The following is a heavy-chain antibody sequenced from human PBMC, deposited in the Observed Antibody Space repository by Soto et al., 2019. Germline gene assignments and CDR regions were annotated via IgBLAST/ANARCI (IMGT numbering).Heavy chain of an antibody. Sequence: SETLSLTCTVSGGSISSSSYYWGWIRQPPGKGLEWSGSIYYSGSTYYNPSLQGQVTLSADTSISTAYLQWTSLKASDTAMYYCARTPITMVRGVPKRYFDYWGQGTLVTVSS. CDR2: IYYSGST. CDR1: GGSISSSSYY. J-gene: IGHJ4*02. CDR3: ARTPITMVRGVPKRYFDY. V-gene: IGHV4-39*07. D-gene: IGHD3-10*01.